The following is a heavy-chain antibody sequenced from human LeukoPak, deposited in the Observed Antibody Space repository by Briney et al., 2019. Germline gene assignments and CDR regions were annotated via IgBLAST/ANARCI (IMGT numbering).Heavy chain of an antibody. CDR3: ARGYSSGWYGARNSHEYFQH. Sequence: SETLSLTCAVYGGSFSGYYWSWIRQPPGKGLEWIGEINHSGSTNYNPSLKSRVTISVDTSKNQFSLKLSSVTAADTAVYYCARGYSSGWYGARNSHEYFQHWGQGTLVTVSS. V-gene: IGHV4-34*01. D-gene: IGHD6-19*01. CDR1: GGSFSGYY. J-gene: IGHJ1*01. CDR2: INHSGST.